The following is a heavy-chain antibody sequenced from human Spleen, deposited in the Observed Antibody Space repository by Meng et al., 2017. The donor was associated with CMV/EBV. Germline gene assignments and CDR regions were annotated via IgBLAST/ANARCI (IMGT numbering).Heavy chain of an antibody. D-gene: IGHD3-3*01. Sequence: SETLSLTCTVSGGSISSGGYYWSWIRQHPGKGLEWIGYIYYSGSTYYNPSLKSRVTISVGTSKNQFSLKLSSVTAADTAVYYCAREGGAEIRRFLEWSKDYYYGMDVWGQGTTVTVSS. CDR2: IYYSGST. CDR1: GGSISSGGYY. CDR3: AREGGAEIRRFLEWSKDYYYGMDV. J-gene: IGHJ6*02. V-gene: IGHV4-31*03.